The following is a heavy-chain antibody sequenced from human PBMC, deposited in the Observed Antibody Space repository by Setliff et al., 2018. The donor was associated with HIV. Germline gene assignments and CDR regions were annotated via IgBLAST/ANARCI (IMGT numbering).Heavy chain of an antibody. J-gene: IGHJ5*02. V-gene: IGHV4-31*03. Sequence: SETLSLTCTVSGVSINSVLYSWTWIRQLPGKGLEWIGYIYYSGNTYYNPSLKSRLTISLESSKNQFSLKLSSVTAADTAVYYCAGGFRDDIVVVSGRPRTWLDPWGQGTLVTVSS. D-gene: IGHD2-2*01. CDR3: AGGFRDDIVVVSGRPRTWLDP. CDR1: GVSINSVLYS. CDR2: IYYSGNT.